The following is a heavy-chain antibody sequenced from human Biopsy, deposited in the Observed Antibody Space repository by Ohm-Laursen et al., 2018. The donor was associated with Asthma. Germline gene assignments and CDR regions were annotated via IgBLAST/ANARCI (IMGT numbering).Heavy chain of an antibody. CDR2: ISDYLENP. CDR3: ARTYCTLNTCYASFEP. Sequence: GASVKVSCKASGYCFELNGMSWVRQRPGQGLEWMGWISDYLENPNYAQKFQGRVNMTYDTSTNTAYMELNSLRTDDTAVYFCARTYCTLNTCYASFEPGGQGTLVAVSS. CDR1: GYCFELNG. J-gene: IGHJ5*02. V-gene: IGHV1-18*04. D-gene: IGHD2-2*01.